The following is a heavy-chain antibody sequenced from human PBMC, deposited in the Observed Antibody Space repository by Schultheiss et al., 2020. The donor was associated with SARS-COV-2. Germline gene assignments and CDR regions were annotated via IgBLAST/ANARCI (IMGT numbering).Heavy chain of an antibody. CDR2: ISADGANK. D-gene: IGHD3-22*01. CDR3: ARGGDYYDSSGYYYPLYFDY. CDR1: GFTFSSHG. J-gene: IGHJ4*02. V-gene: IGHV3-23*01. Sequence: GGSLRLSCAASGFTFSSHGMTWVRQAPGKGPEWISTISADGANKHYPDYMKGRLTISRDNSKNTLYLQMNSLRAEDTAVYYCARGGDYYDSSGYYYPLYFDYWGQGTLVTVSS.